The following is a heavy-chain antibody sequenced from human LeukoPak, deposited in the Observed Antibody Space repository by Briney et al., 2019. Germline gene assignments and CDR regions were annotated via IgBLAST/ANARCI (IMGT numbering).Heavy chain of an antibody. CDR3: AKDLPACSSTSCQRKVKSGDAFDI. Sequence: GGSLRLSCAASGFTFTNYGMSWVRQAPGKGLDWVSAVSGSGGSTYYADSVKGRFTISRDNSKNTLYLQMNSLRAEDTAVYYCAKDLPACSSTSCQRKVKSGDAFDIWGQGTMVTVSS. V-gene: IGHV3-23*01. CDR1: GFTFTNYG. CDR2: VSGSGGST. D-gene: IGHD2-2*01. J-gene: IGHJ3*02.